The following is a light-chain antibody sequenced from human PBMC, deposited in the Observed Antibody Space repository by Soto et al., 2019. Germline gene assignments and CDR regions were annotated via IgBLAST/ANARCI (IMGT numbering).Light chain of an antibody. J-gene: IGKJ5*01. CDR2: NTS. Sequence: ETVLTQSPATLSLSPGDRATLSCRASQRVTTYLAWYQQKTGQPPRLLIYNTSIRAPGTPARFSASGSGTDFTLTISSLEPDDFAVYYCFQRSDWPPITFGQGTRLEIK. V-gene: IGKV3-11*01. CDR3: FQRSDWPPIT. CDR1: QRVTTY.